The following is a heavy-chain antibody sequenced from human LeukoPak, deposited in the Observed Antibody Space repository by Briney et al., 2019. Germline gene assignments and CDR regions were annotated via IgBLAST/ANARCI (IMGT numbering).Heavy chain of an antibody. V-gene: IGHV5-51*01. CDR3: ARRRDLYSGSYYPFDY. CDR1: GYSFTNFW. CDR2: IYPGDSDA. D-gene: IGHD1-26*01. J-gene: IGHJ4*02. Sequence: GESLKISCKGSGYSFTNFWIGWVRQMPGKGLKWMGIIYPGDSDARYSPSFQGQVTISADKSISTAYLQWSSLKASDTAMYYCARRRDLYSGSYYPFDYWGQGTLVTVSS.